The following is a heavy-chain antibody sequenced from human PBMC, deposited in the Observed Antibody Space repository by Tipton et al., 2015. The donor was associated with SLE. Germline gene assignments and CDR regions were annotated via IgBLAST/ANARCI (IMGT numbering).Heavy chain of an antibody. CDR2: ISGSGDST. Sequence: SLRLSCTASGFTFNNYAMNWVRQAPGKGLEWVSGISGSGDSTYSGDSVKGRFTISRDNSKKTLYLQMNSLRAEDTAVYYCATVSNSDSGAWGQGTLVTVSS. D-gene: IGHD3-22*01. J-gene: IGHJ4*02. CDR3: ATVSNSDSGA. CDR1: GFTFNNYA. V-gene: IGHV3-23*01.